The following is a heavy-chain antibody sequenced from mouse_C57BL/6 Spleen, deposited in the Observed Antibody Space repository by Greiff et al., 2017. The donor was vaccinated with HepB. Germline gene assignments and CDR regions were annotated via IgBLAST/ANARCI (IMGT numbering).Heavy chain of an antibody. CDR3: ARSTVVDAMDY. J-gene: IGHJ4*01. Sequence: QVQLKQPGAELVKPGASVKMSCKASGYTFTSYWITWVKQRPGQGLEWIGDIYPGSGSTNYNEKFKSKATLTVDKSSSTPYMQLSSLTSEDSAVYYCARSTVVDAMDYWGQGTSVTVSS. CDR2: IYPGSGST. CDR1: GYTFTSYW. V-gene: IGHV1-55*01. D-gene: IGHD1-1*01.